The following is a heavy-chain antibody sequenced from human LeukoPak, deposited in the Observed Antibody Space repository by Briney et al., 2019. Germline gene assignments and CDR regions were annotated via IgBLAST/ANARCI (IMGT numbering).Heavy chain of an antibody. CDR1: GFTFSSYG. J-gene: IGHJ4*02. Sequence: GGSLRLSCAASGFTFSSYGMHWVRQAPGKRLEWVAGIWYDGSNKYYADSVKGRFTISRDNSKNTLYLQMNSLRAEDTAVYYCARQTPKAYDIYYFDYWGQGTLVTVSS. CDR3: ARQTPKAYDIYYFDY. CDR2: IWYDGSNK. D-gene: IGHD3-9*01. V-gene: IGHV3-33*01.